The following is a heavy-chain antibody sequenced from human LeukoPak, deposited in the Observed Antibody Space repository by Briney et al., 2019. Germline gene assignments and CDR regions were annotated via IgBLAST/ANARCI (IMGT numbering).Heavy chain of an antibody. J-gene: IGHJ4*02. CDR3: AKDLLRWSFDY. D-gene: IGHD4-23*01. CDR2: IYSGGST. CDR1: GFTVSSNY. V-gene: IGHV3-53*01. Sequence: PGGSLRLSCAASGFTVSSNYMSWVRQAPGKGLEWVSVIYSGGSTYYADSVKGRFTISRDNAKNSLYLQMNSLRADDTAVYYCAKDLLRWSFDYWGQGTLVTVSS.